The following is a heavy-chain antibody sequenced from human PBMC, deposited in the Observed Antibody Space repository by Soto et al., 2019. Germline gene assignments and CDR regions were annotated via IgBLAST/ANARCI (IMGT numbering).Heavy chain of an antibody. J-gene: IGHJ1*01. V-gene: IGHV1-18*01. Sequence: QVQLVQSGAEVKKPGASVKVSCKASGYTFTSYGISWVRQAPGQGLEWMGWISAYNGNTNYAQKLQGRVTMTTDTSTRTGYMELRRLRSDGTAGYYFARADCPALGIWFGNFPQWGQGTLVNVSS. CDR1: GYTFTSYG. D-gene: IGHD3-10*01. CDR2: ISAYNGNT. CDR3: ARADCPALGIWFGNFPQ.